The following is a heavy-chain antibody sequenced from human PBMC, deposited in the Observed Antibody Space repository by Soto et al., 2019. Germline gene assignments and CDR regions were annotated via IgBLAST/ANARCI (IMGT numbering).Heavy chain of an antibody. CDR3: TRILWSSRRDALDI. J-gene: IGHJ6*01. Sequence: PGGSLRLSCIASGFTFRHYAMAWVRQAPGGDLEWVSAIGTSGTPTLYADSVKSRFSISRDDSRNTVSLQMNSLGVEDTATYYCTRILWSSRRDALDIWGQGTTVTVSS. CDR1: GFTFRHYA. V-gene: IGHV3-23*01. D-gene: IGHD2-21*01. CDR2: IGTSGTPT.